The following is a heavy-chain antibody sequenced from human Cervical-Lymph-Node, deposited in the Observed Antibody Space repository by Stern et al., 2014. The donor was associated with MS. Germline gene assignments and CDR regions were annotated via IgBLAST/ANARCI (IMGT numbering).Heavy chain of an antibody. Sequence: QVQLGQSGAEVKKPGASVKVSCKTSGYTFVRFGITWVRQAPGQGLEWMGWISNYHGNTKYAQVHEGRITITADTSTNTAYMELANLTSDDTAVYYCTREGYSSSPSVSAALTYSDYWGHGTSVIVSS. J-gene: IGHJ4*01. CDR1: GYTFVRFG. CDR2: ISNYHGNT. D-gene: IGHD5-18*01. V-gene: IGHV1-18*01. CDR3: TREGYSSSPSVSAALTYSDY.